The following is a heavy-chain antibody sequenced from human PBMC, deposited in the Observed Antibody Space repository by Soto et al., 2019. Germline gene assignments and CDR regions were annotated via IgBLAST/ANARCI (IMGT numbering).Heavy chain of an antibody. V-gene: IGHV3-30*18. Sequence: GGSLRLSCASSGFTFSTYGMHLVRQAPGKGLEWVGLISYDGSYKYYAESMKGRFTISRDNSKNTLYLQLNILRAADTAVYYCAKDPTYDSSGYYFYYGMDVWGQGTTVTVSS. CDR2: ISYDGSYK. CDR3: AKDPTYDSSGYYFYYGMDV. CDR1: GFTFSTYG. D-gene: IGHD3-22*01. J-gene: IGHJ6*02.